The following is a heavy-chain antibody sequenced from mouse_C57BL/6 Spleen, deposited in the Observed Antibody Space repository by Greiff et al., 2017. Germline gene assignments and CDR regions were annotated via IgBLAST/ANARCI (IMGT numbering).Heavy chain of an antibody. CDR3: ARTALRGGNYYAMDY. CDR1: GYTFTDYY. D-gene: IGHD2-4*01. V-gene: IGHV1-76*01. J-gene: IGHJ4*01. CDR2: IYPGSGNT. Sequence: QVQLQQSGAELVRPGASVKLSCKASGYTFTDYYINWVKQRPGQGLEWIARIYPGSGNTYYNEKFKGKATLTAEKSSSTAYMQLSSLTSEDSAVYCCARTALRGGNYYAMDYWGQGTSVTVSS.